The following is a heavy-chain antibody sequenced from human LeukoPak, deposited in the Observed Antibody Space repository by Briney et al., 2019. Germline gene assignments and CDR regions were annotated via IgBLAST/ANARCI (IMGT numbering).Heavy chain of an antibody. CDR3: ATLNGPLFEY. Sequence: PGGSLRLSCAASGFTFSSYWMSWVRQAPGKGLEWVANTKQDGSEKHYVDSVRGRFTISRDNAKNSLYLQMSSLRAEDTAVYYCATLNGPLFEYWGQGTLVTVSS. CDR2: TKQDGSEK. V-gene: IGHV3-7*01. D-gene: IGHD2-8*01. J-gene: IGHJ4*02. CDR1: GFTFSSYW.